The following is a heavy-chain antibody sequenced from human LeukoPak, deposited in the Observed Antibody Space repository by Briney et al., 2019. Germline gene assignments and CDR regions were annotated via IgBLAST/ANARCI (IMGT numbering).Heavy chain of an antibody. J-gene: IGHJ4*02. D-gene: IGHD3-22*01. V-gene: IGHV3-30*02. CDR3: AKVLHSSGYYYGSDY. Sequence: GGSLRLSCAASGFTSSSYGMHWVRQAPGKGLEWVAFIRYDGSNKYYADSVKGRFTISRDNSKNTLYLQMNSLRAEDTAVYYCAKVLHSSGYYYGSDYWGQGTLVTVSS. CDR2: IRYDGSNK. CDR1: GFTSSSYG.